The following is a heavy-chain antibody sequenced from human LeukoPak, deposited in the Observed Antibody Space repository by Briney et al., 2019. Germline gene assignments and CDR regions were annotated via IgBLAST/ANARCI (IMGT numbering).Heavy chain of an antibody. Sequence: GGSLRLSCAASGFTVSSNYMSWARQAPGKGLEWVSVIYSGGSTYYADSVKGRFTISRDNSKNTLYLQMNSLRAEDTAVYYCARDADSSGSPNWFDPWGQGTLVTVSS. D-gene: IGHD6-19*01. J-gene: IGHJ5*02. V-gene: IGHV3-66*01. CDR3: ARDADSSGSPNWFDP. CDR2: IYSGGST. CDR1: GFTVSSNY.